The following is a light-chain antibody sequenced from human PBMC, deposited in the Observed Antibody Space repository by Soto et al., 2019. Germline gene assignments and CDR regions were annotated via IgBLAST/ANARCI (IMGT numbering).Light chain of an antibody. Sequence: QSALTQPASVSGSPGQSIIISCTGISRDVGGYNLFSWYQQYPDKAPKLIIYEGTKRPSGVSNRFSGSWSGNTASLTISGLQAEDEADYYCCARADTSSVLFGGGTKLTVL. CDR1: SRDVGGYNL. V-gene: IGLV2-23*01. CDR3: CARADTSSVL. CDR2: EGT. J-gene: IGLJ2*01.